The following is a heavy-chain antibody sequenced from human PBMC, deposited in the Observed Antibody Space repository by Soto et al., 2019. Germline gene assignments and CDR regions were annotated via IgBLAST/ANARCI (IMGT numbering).Heavy chain of an antibody. D-gene: IGHD2-21*01. J-gene: IGHJ4*02. CDR2: IYYSGST. CDR3: ARGVIH. V-gene: IGHV4-31*01. Sequence: QVQLQESGPGLVKPSQTLSLTCTVSGGSISSGGYYWSWIRQHPGKGLEWIGYIYYSGSTYYNPSLKSEVTNTVNTSKNKFTRRLSSVTAADGAVYYCARGVIHWGQGTLVTFSS. CDR1: GGSISSGGYY.